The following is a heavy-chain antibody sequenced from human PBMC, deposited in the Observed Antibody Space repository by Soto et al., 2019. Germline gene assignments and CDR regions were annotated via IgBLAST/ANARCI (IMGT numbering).Heavy chain of an antibody. CDR1: GFTFDDYA. CDR3: VKDESINWYSGHFRH. J-gene: IGHJ1*01. V-gene: IGHV3-9*01. Sequence: GGSLRLSCAASGFTFDDYAMHWVRQVPGKGLEWVSGINWNSGSIGYGDSVKGRFAISRDNAKNSLHLQMNSLSAEDTAFYYCVKDESINWYSGHFRHWGQGTLVTVPS. CDR2: INWNSGSI. D-gene: IGHD6-13*01.